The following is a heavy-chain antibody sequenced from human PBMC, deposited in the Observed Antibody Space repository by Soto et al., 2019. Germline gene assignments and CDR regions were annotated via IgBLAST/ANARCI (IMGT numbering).Heavy chain of an antibody. D-gene: IGHD6-19*01. CDR2: IIPIFGTA. V-gene: IGHV1-69*01. Sequence: QVQLVQSGAEVKKPGSSVKVSCKATGGTFSSYAISWVRQAPGQGLEWMGGIIPIFGTANYAQKFQGRVTITADESTSTAYMELSSLRSEDTAVYYCARASVPGIAVERNWFDPWGQGTLVTVSS. J-gene: IGHJ5*02. CDR3: ARASVPGIAVERNWFDP. CDR1: GGTFSSYA.